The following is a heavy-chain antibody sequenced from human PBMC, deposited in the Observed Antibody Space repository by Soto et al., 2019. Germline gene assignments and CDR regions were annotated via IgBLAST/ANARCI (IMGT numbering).Heavy chain of an antibody. CDR1: GGSISSGGYY. CDR3: ARLFIVGAPGSYYTGLDV. CDR2: IYYSGST. D-gene: IGHD1-26*01. V-gene: IGHV4-31*03. J-gene: IGHJ6*02. Sequence: SETLSVTCTVSGGSISSGGYYWSWIRQHPGKGLEWIGYIYYSGSTYYNPSLKSRVTISVDTSKNQFSLRLASVTAADTATYYCARLFIVGAPGSYYTGLDVWGQGTTVTVSS.